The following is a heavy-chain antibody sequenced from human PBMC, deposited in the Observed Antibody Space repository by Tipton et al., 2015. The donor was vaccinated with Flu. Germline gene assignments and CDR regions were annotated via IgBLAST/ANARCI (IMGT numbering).Heavy chain of an antibody. CDR3: ARVLFVAATPFDY. CDR1: GASISSGSYY. J-gene: IGHJ4*02. V-gene: IGHV4-39*07. Sequence: TLSLTCTVSGASISSGSYYWAWIRQPPGKGLEWVGSVYYSGTTYYNPSLKSRVTISVDTSKNQFSLKVSSVTAAATAVYYCARVLFVAATPFDYWGQGILVIVSS. D-gene: IGHD2-15*01. CDR2: VYYSGTT.